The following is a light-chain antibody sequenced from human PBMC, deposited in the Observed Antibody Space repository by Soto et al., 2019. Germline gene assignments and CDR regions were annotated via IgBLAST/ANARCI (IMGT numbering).Light chain of an antibody. CDR2: GAS. J-gene: IGKJ3*01. CDR1: QSVSSN. V-gene: IGKV3-15*01. CDR3: HQYNNWPGVT. Sequence: EIVMTQSPATLSVSPGERATFSCRASQSVSSNLAWYQQKPGQAPRLLIYGASTRATGIPARFSGSGSGTECTLTISSLQSEDFAVYYCHQYNNWPGVTFGPGTKVDIK.